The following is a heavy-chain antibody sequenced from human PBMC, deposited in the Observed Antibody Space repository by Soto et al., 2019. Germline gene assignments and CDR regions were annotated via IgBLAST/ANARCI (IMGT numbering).Heavy chain of an antibody. CDR2: FDPEDGET. CDR1: GYTLTELS. D-gene: IGHD3-10*01. Sequence: ASVKVSCKVSGYTLTELSMHWVRQAPGKGLEWMGGFDPEDGETIYAQKFQGRVTMTEDTSTDTAYMELSSLISEDTAVYYCATLQWSIGELLFYYFDYWTQGTLVTVSS. V-gene: IGHV1-24*01. J-gene: IGHJ4*02. CDR3: ATLQWSIGELLFYYFDY.